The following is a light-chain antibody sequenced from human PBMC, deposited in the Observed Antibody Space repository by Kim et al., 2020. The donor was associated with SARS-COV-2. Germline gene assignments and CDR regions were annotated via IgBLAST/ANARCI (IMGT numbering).Light chain of an antibody. V-gene: IGLV3-1*01. CDR1: KLGDKY. J-gene: IGLJ2*01. CDR3: QAWDSSTVV. Sequence: VAPGQTASITCYGDKLGDKYACWYQQKPGQSPVLVIYQDSKRPSGIPERFSGSNSGNTATLTISGTQTMDEADYYCQAWDSSTVVFGGGTQLTVL. CDR2: QDS.